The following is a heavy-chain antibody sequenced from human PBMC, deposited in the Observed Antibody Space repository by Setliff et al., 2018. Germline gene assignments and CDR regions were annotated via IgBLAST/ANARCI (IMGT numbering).Heavy chain of an antibody. J-gene: IGHJ4*02. V-gene: IGHV4-61*09. D-gene: IGHD4-4*01. CDR1: GGSISSGSYY. CDR3: ASYRQDVNY. CDR2: IYTSGST. Sequence: SETLSLTCTVSGGSISSGSYYWSWIRQPAGKGLEWIGHIYTSGSTNYNPSLKSRVTISVDTSKNQFSLQLSFVTAADTAVYYCASYRQDVNYWGQGTLVTVSS.